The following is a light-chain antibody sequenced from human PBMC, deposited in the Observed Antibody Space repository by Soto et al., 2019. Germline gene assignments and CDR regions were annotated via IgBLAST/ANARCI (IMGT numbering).Light chain of an antibody. CDR3: CSYAGSYNFV. CDR2: DVS. Sequence: QSALTQPRSVSGSPGQSVTISCTGTSSDVGVYNYVSWYQQYPGKAPKIMIYDVSKRPSGVPDRFSGSKSDNTASLTISGLQAEDEADYYCCSYAGSYNFVFGSRTKVTVX. V-gene: IGLV2-11*01. CDR1: SSDVGVYNY. J-gene: IGLJ1*01.